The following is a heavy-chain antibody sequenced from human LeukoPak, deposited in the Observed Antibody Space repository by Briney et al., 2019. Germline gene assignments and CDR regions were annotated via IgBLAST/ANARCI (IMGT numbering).Heavy chain of an antibody. CDR3: AKDGSGCSGGSCYQNFDY. CDR2: ISGSGGST. D-gene: IGHD2-15*01. V-gene: IGHV3-23*01. Sequence: GGSLRLSCAASGFTFSSYAMSWVRQALGKGLEWVSTISGSGGSTYYADSVKGRFTISRDNSKNTLYLQMNSLRAEDTAIYYCAKDGSGCSGGSCYQNFDYWGQGTLVTVSS. J-gene: IGHJ4*02. CDR1: GFTFSSYA.